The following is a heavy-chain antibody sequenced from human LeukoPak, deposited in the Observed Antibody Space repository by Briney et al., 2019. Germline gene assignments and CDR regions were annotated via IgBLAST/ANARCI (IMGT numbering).Heavy chain of an antibody. CDR3: AREVWGPEY. Sequence: GGSLRLSCAASGFTFSSYSMNWVRQTPGKGLEWLANVKQDGSEENYLDSVKGRFTISRDNTKNSVYLQMSSLRAEDTAVYYCAREVWGPEYWGQGTLVTVSS. CDR2: VKQDGSEE. CDR1: GFTFSSYS. D-gene: IGHD1-14*01. V-gene: IGHV3-7*01. J-gene: IGHJ4*02.